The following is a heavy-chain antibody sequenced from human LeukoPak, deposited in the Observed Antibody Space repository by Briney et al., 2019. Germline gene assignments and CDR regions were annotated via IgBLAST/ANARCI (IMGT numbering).Heavy chain of an antibody. CDR3: ARWCSSSSCFRGFDY. CDR2: ISSGSSTI. V-gene: IGHV3-48*01. Sequence: GGSLRLSCAASGFTFSTYALTWVLQAPGKGLEWVSYISSGSSTIYYADSVKGRFTISRDNAKNSLYLQMNSLRAEDTAVYYCARWCSSSSCFRGFDYWGQGTLVTVSS. J-gene: IGHJ4*02. CDR1: GFTFSTYA. D-gene: IGHD2-2*01.